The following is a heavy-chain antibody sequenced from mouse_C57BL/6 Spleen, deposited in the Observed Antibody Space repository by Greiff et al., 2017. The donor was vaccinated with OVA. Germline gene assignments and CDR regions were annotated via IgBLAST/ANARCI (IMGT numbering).Heavy chain of an antibody. CDR3: ARDAGYDPYAMDY. V-gene: IGHV7-1*01. J-gene: IGHJ4*01. D-gene: IGHD2-3*01. CDR2: SRNKANDYTT. Sequence: EVHLVESGGGLVQSGRSLRLSCATSGFTFSDFYMEWVRQAPGKGLEWIAASRNKANDYTTEYSASVKGRFIVSRDTSQSILYLQMNALRAEDTAIYYCARDAGYDPYAMDYWGQGTSVTVSS. CDR1: GFTFSDFY.